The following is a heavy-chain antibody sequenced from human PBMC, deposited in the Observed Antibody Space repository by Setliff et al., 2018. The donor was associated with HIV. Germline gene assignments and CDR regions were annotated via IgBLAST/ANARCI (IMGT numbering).Heavy chain of an antibody. D-gene: IGHD6-19*01. CDR2: INHSGST. CDR1: GGSFSGYY. J-gene: IGHJ4*02. CDR3: ARSSTAGFDF. Sequence: PSETLSLTCAVHGGSFSGYYWSWIRQPPGKGLEWIGEINHSGSTNYNPSLKSRVTISVDRSKDQFSLKMTSVTAADTAIYYCARSSTAGFDFWGQGTLVTVSS. V-gene: IGHV4-34*01.